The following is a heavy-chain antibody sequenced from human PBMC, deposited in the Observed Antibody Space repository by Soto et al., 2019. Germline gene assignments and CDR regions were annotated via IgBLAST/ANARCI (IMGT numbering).Heavy chain of an antibody. Sequence: SXKVSFTASGYTXTSYGIGLVRQAPGQGLEWMGWIIAYNGNTNYAQKLQGRVTMTTYTSTSTAYMELRSLRSDDTAVYYCARVSYSSSWYGGILLSWFDPWGQGNLVTVS. CDR2: IIAYNGNT. CDR3: ARVSYSSSWYGGILLSWFDP. D-gene: IGHD6-13*01. J-gene: IGHJ5*02. CDR1: GYTXTSYG. V-gene: IGHV1-18*04.